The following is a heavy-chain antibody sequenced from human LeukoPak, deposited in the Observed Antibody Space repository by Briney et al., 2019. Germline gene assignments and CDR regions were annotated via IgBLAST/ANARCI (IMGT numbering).Heavy chain of an antibody. CDR3: ARDRHTVIAATLLYYIDV. CDR2: IYHSGST. D-gene: IGHD6-13*01. CDR1: GGSISIGGYS. V-gene: IGHV4-30-2*01. J-gene: IGHJ6*03. Sequence: SETLSLTCAVSGGSISIGGYSWNWIRQPPGKGLEWIGYIYHSGSTYSNPSLKSRVTISVDRSKNQFSLKLSSVTAADTAVYYCARDRHTVIAATLLYYIDVWGKGTTVTVSS.